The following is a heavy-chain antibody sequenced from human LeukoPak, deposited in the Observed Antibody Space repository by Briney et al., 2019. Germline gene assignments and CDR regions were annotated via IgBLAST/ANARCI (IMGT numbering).Heavy chain of an antibody. CDR1: GFTFSSYS. CDR2: ISSSSSYI. CDR3: ARGGFDWLLFNYYYYMDV. D-gene: IGHD3-9*01. Sequence: GGSLRLSCAASGFTFSSYSMNWVRQAPGKGLEWVSSISSSSSYIYYGDSVKGRFTISRDNAKNSLYLQMNSLRAEDTAVYYCARGGFDWLLFNYYYYMDVWGKGTTVTISS. V-gene: IGHV3-21*01. J-gene: IGHJ6*03.